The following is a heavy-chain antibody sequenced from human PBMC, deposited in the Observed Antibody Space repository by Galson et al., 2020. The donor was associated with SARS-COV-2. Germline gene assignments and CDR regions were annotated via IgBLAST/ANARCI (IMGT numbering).Heavy chain of an antibody. CDR2: ISRSGSTI. V-gene: IGHV3-48*03. CDR3: ARDPTLGLLLRAFDI. J-gene: IGHJ3*02. Sequence: GGSLRLSCAASGFTFSSYELNWVRQAPGKGLEWVSYISRSGSTIYYADSVKGRFTISRDNAKNSLYLQMNSLRAEDTAVYYCARDPTLGLLLRAFDIGGQGTMVTVSS. D-gene: IGHD3-22*01. CDR1: GFTFSSYE.